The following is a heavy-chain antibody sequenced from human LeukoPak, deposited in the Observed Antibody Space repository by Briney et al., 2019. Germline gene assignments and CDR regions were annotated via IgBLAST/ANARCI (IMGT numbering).Heavy chain of an antibody. CDR1: GFTFSSYS. CDR3: AGSRYCSGSSCYTVY. Sequence: GGSLRLSCAASGFTFSSYSMNWVRQAPGKGLEWVSSIISSSSYIYYADSVKGRFTISRDNAENSLYLQMNSLRAEDTAVYYCAGSRYCSGSSCYTVYWGQGTLVAVSS. CDR2: IISSSSYI. V-gene: IGHV3-21*01. J-gene: IGHJ4*02. D-gene: IGHD2-15*01.